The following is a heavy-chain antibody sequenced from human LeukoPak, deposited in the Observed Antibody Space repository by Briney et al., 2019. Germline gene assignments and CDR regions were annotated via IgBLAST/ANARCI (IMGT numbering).Heavy chain of an antibody. V-gene: IGHV3-30-3*01. CDR3: ARVATGSYHFDY. Sequence: GGSLRLSCAASGFTFSNYAIHWVRQAPGKGLEWVAVISYDGSHKYYADSVKDRFTISRDNAKNTLYLQMNSLRVEDTAVYYCARVATGSYHFDYWGQGTLVTVSS. J-gene: IGHJ4*02. CDR1: GFTFSNYA. D-gene: IGHD1-26*01. CDR2: ISYDGSHK.